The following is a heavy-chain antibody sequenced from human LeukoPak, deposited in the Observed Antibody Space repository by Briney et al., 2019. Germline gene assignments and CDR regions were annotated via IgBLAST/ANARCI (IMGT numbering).Heavy chain of an antibody. CDR1: GFTFNSYA. CDR2: ISDSGGNT. CDR3: ARHRSSWLIDY. J-gene: IGHJ4*02. D-gene: IGHD6-6*01. Sequence: GGSLRLSCAASGFTFNSYAMSWVRQAPWERLQWVSGISDSGGNTYYADPVRGRFTISRDNSKNTLYLQMNSLRAEDTVVYYCARHRSSWLIDYWGQGTLVTVSS. V-gene: IGHV3-23*01.